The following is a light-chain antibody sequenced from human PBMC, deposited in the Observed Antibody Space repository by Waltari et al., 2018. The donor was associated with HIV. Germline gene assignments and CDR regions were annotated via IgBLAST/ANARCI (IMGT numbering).Light chain of an antibody. Sequence: ESVWTQSPGTLSLSPGERATLSCRASQSVSSSYLAWYQQKPGQAPRLLIYGASSRATGIPDRFSGSGSGTDFTLTISRLEPEDFAVYYCQQYGSSPLITFGQGTRLEIK. CDR2: GAS. V-gene: IGKV3-20*01. CDR3: QQYGSSPLIT. CDR1: QSVSSSY. J-gene: IGKJ5*01.